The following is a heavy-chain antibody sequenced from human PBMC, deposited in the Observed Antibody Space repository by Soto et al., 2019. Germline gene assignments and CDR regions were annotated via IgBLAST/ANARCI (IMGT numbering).Heavy chain of an antibody. V-gene: IGHV3-30*18. Sequence: GGSLRLSCAASGFTFSSYAMHWVRQAPGKGLEWVAVISYDGVMSYYADSVKGRFTISRDNSNDTLYLQINSLRAEDTAVYYCAKDEFGIAVTGPFDYWGQGTMVTVYS. D-gene: IGHD6-19*01. CDR1: GFTFSSYA. J-gene: IGHJ4*02. CDR2: ISYDGVMS. CDR3: AKDEFGIAVTGPFDY.